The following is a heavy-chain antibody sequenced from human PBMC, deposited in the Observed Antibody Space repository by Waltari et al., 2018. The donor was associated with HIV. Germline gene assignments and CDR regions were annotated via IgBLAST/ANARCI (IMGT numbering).Heavy chain of an antibody. Sequence: QVQLQESGPGLVKPSETLSLTCTVSGGSVSSGSYYWSWIRQRPGQGLEWIGYIYYSWSTNYNPSLKSRVTISVDTSKNQFSLKLSSVTAADTAVYYCARETSSMVRGVYYYYGMDVWGQGTTVTVSS. V-gene: IGHV4-61*01. CDR3: ARETSSMVRGVYYYYGMDV. D-gene: IGHD3-10*01. J-gene: IGHJ6*02. CDR1: GGSVSSGSYY. CDR2: IYYSWST.